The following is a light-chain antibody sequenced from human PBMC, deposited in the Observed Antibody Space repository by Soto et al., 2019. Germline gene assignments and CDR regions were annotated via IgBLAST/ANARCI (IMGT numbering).Light chain of an antibody. CDR1: SGSIVTNY. J-gene: IGLJ3*02. CDR3: QSYDINIPWV. Sequence: NFMLTQPHSVSESPGKTVTISCTRSSGSIVTNYVQWYQQRPGSSPTTVIYEDNQRPSGVPDRFSGSIDSSSNSASLTISGLKTEDEADYYCQSYDINIPWVFGGGTKVTVL. V-gene: IGLV6-57*01. CDR2: EDN.